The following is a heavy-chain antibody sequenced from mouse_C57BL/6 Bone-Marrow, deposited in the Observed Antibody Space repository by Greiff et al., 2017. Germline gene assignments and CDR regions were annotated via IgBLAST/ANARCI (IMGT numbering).Heavy chain of an antibody. CDR1: GYTFTDYN. CDR3: ARWYYSNYIYAMDY. CDR2: INPNNGGT. J-gene: IGHJ4*01. V-gene: IGHV1-18*01. Sequence: EVQLQQSGPELVKPGASVKIPCKASGYTFTDYNMDWVKQSHGKSLEWIGDINPNNGGTIYNQKFKGKATLTVDKSSSTAYMELRSLTSEDTAVYYCARWYYSNYIYAMDYWGQGTSVTVSS. D-gene: IGHD2-5*01.